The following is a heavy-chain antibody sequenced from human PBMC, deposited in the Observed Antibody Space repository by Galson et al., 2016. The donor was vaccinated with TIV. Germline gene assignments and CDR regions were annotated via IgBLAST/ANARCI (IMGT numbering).Heavy chain of an antibody. Sequence: SLRLSCAASGFTFSNYWMHWVRQAPGKGLVGVSRINSYGSSTTYADSVKGRFTNSRDNAKNTLYLQMNSLRAEDTAVYYCARGWQPFYNHYYSMDVWGQGTTVIVSS. CDR2: INSYGSST. J-gene: IGHJ6*02. D-gene: IGHD1-14*01. V-gene: IGHV3-74*03. CDR3: ARGWQPFYNHYYSMDV. CDR1: GFTFSNYW.